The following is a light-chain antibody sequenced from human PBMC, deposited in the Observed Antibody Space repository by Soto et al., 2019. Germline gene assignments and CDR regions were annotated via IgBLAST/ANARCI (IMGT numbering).Light chain of an antibody. CDR3: QQRSNLPPT. V-gene: IGKV3-11*01. CDR2: DAS. CDR1: QSVSSY. Sequence: EIVLTQSPATLSLSPGERATLSFRASQSVSSYLAWYRQIPGQAPRLLIYDASKRATGIPDRFSGGGSGTDFTLTISSLEPEDFAVYYCQQRSNLPPTFGQGTRVEIK. J-gene: IGKJ5*01.